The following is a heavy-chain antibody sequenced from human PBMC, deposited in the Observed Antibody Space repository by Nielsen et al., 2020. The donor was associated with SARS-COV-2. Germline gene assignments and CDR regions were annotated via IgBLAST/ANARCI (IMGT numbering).Heavy chain of an antibody. CDR2: INVYNGYT. Sequence: ASVKVSCKASGYTFTNNYMHWVRQAPGQGLEWMGWINVYNGYTNYAQRLQGRVTLTTDTSTSTAYMELRSLRSDDTAVYYCARGRSGTRFDPWGQGTLVTASS. CDR3: ARGRSGTRFDP. CDR1: GYTFTNNY. D-gene: IGHD3-10*01. V-gene: IGHV1-18*04. J-gene: IGHJ5*02.